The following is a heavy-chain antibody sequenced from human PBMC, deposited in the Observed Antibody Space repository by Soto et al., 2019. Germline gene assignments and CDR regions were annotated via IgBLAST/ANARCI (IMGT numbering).Heavy chain of an antibody. CDR1: GFTVGNHY. D-gene: IGHD3-10*01. Sequence: EVQLVESGGGLIQPGGSLKLSCAASGFTVGNHYMSWVRQAPGKGLEWVSLIYSTGTTKYADSVKGRFTVSRDNAKNTLYLQMSSRRAEDTAVYYCAKDGRGSGSHYNSFGYWGQGTLVTVSS. V-gene: IGHV3-53*01. J-gene: IGHJ4*02. CDR2: IYSTGTT. CDR3: AKDGRGSGSHYNSFGY.